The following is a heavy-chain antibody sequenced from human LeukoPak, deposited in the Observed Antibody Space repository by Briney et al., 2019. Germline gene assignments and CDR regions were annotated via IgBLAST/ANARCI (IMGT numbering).Heavy chain of an antibody. V-gene: IGHV3-43*02. Sequence: GGSLRLSCTASGFTFDDYAMHWVRQAPGKGLEWVSRIGGDAVPTFYADSVKGRFTISRDNSKNSLYLQMNSLTTEDTAFYYCTKDDGTTAFWYFDLWGRGTLVTVSS. D-gene: IGHD1-7*01. CDR3: TKDDGTTAFWYFDL. CDR2: IGGDAVPT. J-gene: IGHJ2*01. CDR1: GFTFDDYA.